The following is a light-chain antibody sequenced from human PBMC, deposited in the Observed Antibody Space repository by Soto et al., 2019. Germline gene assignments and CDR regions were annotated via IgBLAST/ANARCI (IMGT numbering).Light chain of an antibody. CDR3: QQYYSIPFT. CDR1: QTVLYNSNNKNH. CDR2: GAS. Sequence: DFVMTQAPDSLAVSLGERATINCKSSQTVLYNSNNKNHLGWFQQKPGHPPKLLIYGASTRASGVPDRFSGSGSGTDFTLTISSLQAEDVAVYYCQQYYSIPFTFG. V-gene: IGKV4-1*01. J-gene: IGKJ2*01.